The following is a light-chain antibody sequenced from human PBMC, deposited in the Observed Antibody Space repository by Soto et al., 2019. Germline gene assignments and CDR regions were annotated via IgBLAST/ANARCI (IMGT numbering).Light chain of an antibody. V-gene: IGKV1-5*03. CDR2: KAS. J-gene: IGKJ1*01. CDR1: QSISSW. CDR3: QQYNSSPWT. Sequence: DIQXTXXPXXXSXSXGDRVTITCRASQSISSWLAWYQQKPGKAPKLLIYKASSLESGVPSRFSGSGSGTEFTLTISSLQPDDFATYYCQQYNSSPWTFGQGTKVEIK.